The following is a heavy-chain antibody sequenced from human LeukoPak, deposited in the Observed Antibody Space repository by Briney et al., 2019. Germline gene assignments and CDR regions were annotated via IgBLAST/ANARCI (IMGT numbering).Heavy chain of an antibody. V-gene: IGHV3-30*18. CDR1: GFTFSSYG. D-gene: IGHD3-10*01. J-gene: IGHJ4*02. CDR2: ISYDGSNR. CDR3: AKDFGGAGSYYCPFDS. Sequence: GGSLRLSCAASGFTFSSYGMHWVRQAPGKGLEWVAVISYDGSNRYYADSVKGRFTISRDNSKNTVYLQMNSLRAEDTAVYYCAKDFGGAGSYYCPFDSWGQGTLVTVSS.